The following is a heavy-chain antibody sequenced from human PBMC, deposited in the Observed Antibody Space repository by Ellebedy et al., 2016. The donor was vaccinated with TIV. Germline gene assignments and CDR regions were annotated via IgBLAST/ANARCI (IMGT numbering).Heavy chain of an antibody. J-gene: IGHJ4*02. Sequence: AASVKVSCKTSGFTFRNYAMHWVRQAPGQRPEWMGRFNAANGDTKYSQKFQGRVTISSDTSATTAYMDLSSLRSEDTAVYYCARERVTGFFDYWGQGTLVTVSS. D-gene: IGHD3-10*01. CDR1: GFTFRNYA. CDR2: FNAANGDT. V-gene: IGHV1-3*01. CDR3: ARERVTGFFDY.